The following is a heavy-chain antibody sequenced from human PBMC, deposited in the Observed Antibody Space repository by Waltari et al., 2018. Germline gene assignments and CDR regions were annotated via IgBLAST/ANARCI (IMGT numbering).Heavy chain of an antibody. CDR2: INHSGST. CDR1: GGSFSGYY. J-gene: IGHJ4*02. V-gene: IGHV4-34*01. Sequence: QVQLQQWGAGLLKPSETLSLTCAVYGGSFSGYYWSWIRQPPGKGLEWIGEINHSGSTNYNPALKSRVTRSVETSKNQFSLKLSSVTAADTAVYYCARGRHVWGSYRAGYFDYWGQGTLVTVSS. CDR3: ARGRHVWGSYRAGYFDY. D-gene: IGHD3-16*02.